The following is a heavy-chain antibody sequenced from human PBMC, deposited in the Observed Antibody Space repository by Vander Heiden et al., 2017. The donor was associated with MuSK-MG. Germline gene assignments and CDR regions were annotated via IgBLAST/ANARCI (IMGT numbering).Heavy chain of an antibody. Sequence: CVPSGFTFSSYGMHWVRQAPGKGLEWVAVISYDGSNKYYADSVKGRFTISRDNSKNTLYLQMNSLRAEDTAVYYCVLPNDFGGYSYFDYWGQGTLVTVSS. V-gene: IGHV3-30*03. J-gene: IGHJ4*02. CDR2: ISYDGSNK. CDR1: GFTFSSYG. D-gene: IGHD3-3*01. CDR3: VLPNDFGGYSYFDY.